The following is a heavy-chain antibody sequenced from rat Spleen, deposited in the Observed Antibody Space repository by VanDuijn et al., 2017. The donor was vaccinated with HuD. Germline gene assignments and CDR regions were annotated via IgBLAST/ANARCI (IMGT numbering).Heavy chain of an antibody. Sequence: EVQLVESGGGLVQPGRSMKLSCAASGFTFSSFAMAWVRQAPTKGLEWVASISYDGGNTYYRDSVKGRFTISRDNAKSSLYLQMDSLRSEDTSTYYCAKDPLFDYWGQGVMVTVSS. J-gene: IGHJ2*01. V-gene: IGHV5-20*01. CDR1: GFTFSSFA. D-gene: IGHD3-1*01. CDR3: AKDPLFDY. CDR2: ISYDGGNT.